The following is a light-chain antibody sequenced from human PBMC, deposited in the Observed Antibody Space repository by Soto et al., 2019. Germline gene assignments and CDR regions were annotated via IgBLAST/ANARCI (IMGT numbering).Light chain of an antibody. Sequence: ETVMTQSPATLSVSPGEGATLSCRATESINQNLAWYQQKPGQAPRLLIHGASYRATGIPDRFSGRGSGTEFTLTISRLQSEDFAVYYCQQYNTWPLTCGGGTKVEIK. V-gene: IGKV3-15*01. CDR3: QQYNTWPLT. CDR2: GAS. CDR1: ESINQN. J-gene: IGKJ4*01.